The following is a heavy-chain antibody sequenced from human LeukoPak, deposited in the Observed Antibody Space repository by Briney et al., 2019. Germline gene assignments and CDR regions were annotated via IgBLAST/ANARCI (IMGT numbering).Heavy chain of an antibody. D-gene: IGHD1-14*01. CDR3: ARSNQVDDY. Sequence: GGSLGLSCAASGFTFSNYWMHWVRQVPGKGLVWVSRTNPGGSNTAYADSVKGRFTISRDNARNTLYLQMDSLRAEDTAVYYCARSNQVDDYWGQGTLVTVSS. CDR2: TNPGGSNT. CDR1: GFTFSNYW. J-gene: IGHJ4*02. V-gene: IGHV3-74*01.